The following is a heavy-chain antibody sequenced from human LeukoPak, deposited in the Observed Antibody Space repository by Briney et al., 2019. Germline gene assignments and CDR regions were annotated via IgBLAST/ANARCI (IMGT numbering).Heavy chain of an antibody. V-gene: IGHV5-51*01. J-gene: IGHJ4*02. CDR3: ARPLDAVAGTSSDY. Sequence: GESLKISCKGSGYSFTSYWIGWVRQMPGKGLEWMGIIYPGDSDTRYSPSFQGQVTMSADRAISTTYLQWSSLKASDTAMYYCARPLDAVAGTSSDYWGQGTLVTVSS. CDR2: IYPGDSDT. D-gene: IGHD6-19*01. CDR1: GYSFTSYW.